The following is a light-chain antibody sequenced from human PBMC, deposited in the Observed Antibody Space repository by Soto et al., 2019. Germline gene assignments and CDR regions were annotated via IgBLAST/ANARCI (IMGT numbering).Light chain of an antibody. Sequence: DFQMTQSPSSLSASVGDRITITCRASQGTGDDLGWYQQRPGEAPKRLIYGASILPSGVPSRFSGSGSGTEFTLTISGLQPEDFATYFCLEHNTYPFTFGGGTKAEIK. V-gene: IGKV1-17*01. CDR3: LEHNTYPFT. CDR2: GAS. CDR1: QGTGDD. J-gene: IGKJ4*01.